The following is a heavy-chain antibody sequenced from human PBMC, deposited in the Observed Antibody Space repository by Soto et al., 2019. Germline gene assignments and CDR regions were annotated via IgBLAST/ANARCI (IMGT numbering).Heavy chain of an antibody. CDR3: ARQQQLEPNYYYYYGMDV. D-gene: IGHD6-13*01. CDR1: GYSFTSYW. CDR2: IYPGDSDT. Sequence: GESLKISCKGSGYSFTSYWIGWVRQMPGKGLEWMGIIYPGDSDTRYSPSFQGQVTISADKSTSTAYLQWSSLKASDTAMYYCARQQQLEPNYYYYYGMDVWGQGTTVTVSS. J-gene: IGHJ6*02. V-gene: IGHV5-51*01.